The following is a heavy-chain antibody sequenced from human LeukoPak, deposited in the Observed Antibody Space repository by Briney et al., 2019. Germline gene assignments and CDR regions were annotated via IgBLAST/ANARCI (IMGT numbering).Heavy chain of an antibody. Sequence: GESLKISCKGSGYSFTNFWIGWVRQMPGKGLEWMGVISPGDSGIRYSPSFQGQVTISVDKSISTAYLQWSSLKASDSAMYYCAAEGASAPWGQGTLVTVSS. V-gene: IGHV5-51*01. J-gene: IGHJ5*02. CDR1: GYSFTNFW. D-gene: IGHD1-26*01. CDR2: ISPGDSGI. CDR3: AAEGASAP.